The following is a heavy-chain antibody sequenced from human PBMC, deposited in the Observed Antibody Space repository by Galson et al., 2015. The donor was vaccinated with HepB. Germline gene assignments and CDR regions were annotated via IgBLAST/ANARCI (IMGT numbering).Heavy chain of an antibody. CDR3: ARNQYQLLWWLTWFDP. Sequence: SLRLSCAASGFTFSSYAMHWVRQAPGKGLEWVAVISYDGSNKYYADSVKGRFTISRDNSKNTLYLQMNSLRAEDTAVYYCARNQYQLLWWLTWFDPWGQGTLVTVSS. J-gene: IGHJ5*02. V-gene: IGHV3-30*04. D-gene: IGHD2-2*01. CDR2: ISYDGSNK. CDR1: GFTFSSYA.